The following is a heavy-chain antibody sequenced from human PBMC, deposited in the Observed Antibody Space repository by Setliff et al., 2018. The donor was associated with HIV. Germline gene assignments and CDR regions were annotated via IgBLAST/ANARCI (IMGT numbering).Heavy chain of an antibody. CDR1: GGSISSNNW. V-gene: IGHV4-4*02. J-gene: IGHJ3*02. CDR3: ARHGGITGTTDAFDI. Sequence: ASETLSLTCAVSGGSISSNNWWSWVRQPPGKGLEWIGEIYHSGSTNYNPSLKSRVTISVDKSKNQFSLKLSSVTAADTAMYYCARHGGITGTTDAFDIWGQGTMVTVSS. CDR2: IYHSGST. D-gene: IGHD1-7*01.